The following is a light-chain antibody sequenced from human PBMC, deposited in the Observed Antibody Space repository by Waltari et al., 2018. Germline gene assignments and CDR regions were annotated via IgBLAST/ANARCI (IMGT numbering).Light chain of an antibody. Sequence: DIQMTQSQSSLSASAGDRVTIVCQASQAIGMYLSWFQQKPGKAPRLLIFDASNVESGVPSRFSASGSGTHFTLTITSLQPEDVARYYCQQYDKLPYTFGQGTKLES. V-gene: IGKV1-33*01. CDR1: QAIGMY. CDR3: QQYDKLPYT. J-gene: IGKJ2*01. CDR2: DAS.